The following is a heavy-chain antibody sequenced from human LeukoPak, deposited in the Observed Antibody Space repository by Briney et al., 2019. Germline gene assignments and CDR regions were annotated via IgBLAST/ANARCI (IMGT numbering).Heavy chain of an antibody. CDR3: AKGLYYYGSGSLDY. V-gene: IGHV3-43*01. J-gene: IGHJ4*02. Sequence: GGSLRLSCAASGFTFDHYTMHWVRQAPGKGLEWVSLITWDGRNTYYADSVKGRFTISRDNSKNSLYLQMNRLGTEDTALYYCAKGLYYYGSGSLDYWGLGALVTVSS. CDR1: GFTFDHYT. CDR2: ITWDGRNT. D-gene: IGHD3-10*01.